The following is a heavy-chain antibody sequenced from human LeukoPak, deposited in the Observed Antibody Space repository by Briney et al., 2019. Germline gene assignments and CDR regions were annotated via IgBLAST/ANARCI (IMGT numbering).Heavy chain of an antibody. V-gene: IGHV4-61*02. CDR2: IYTSWST. CDR3: ARDLGRGYSYGINWFDP. J-gene: IGHJ5*02. CDR1: GGSISSGSYY. D-gene: IGHD5-18*01. Sequence: SETLSLTCTVSGGSISSGSYYWSWIRQPAGKGLEWLGRIYTSWSTNYNPSLKSRVTISVDTSKNQFSLKLSSVTAADTAVYYCARDLGRGYSYGINWFDPWGQGTLVTVSS.